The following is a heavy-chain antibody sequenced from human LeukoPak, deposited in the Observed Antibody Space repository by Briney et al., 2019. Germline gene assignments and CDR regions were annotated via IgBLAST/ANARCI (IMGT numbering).Heavy chain of an antibody. D-gene: IGHD5-18*01. CDR3: ARAVDTAMVYYFDY. V-gene: IGHV4-59*01. Sequence: SETLSLTCTVSGGSIGSYYWSWIRQPPGKGLECIGYIYYSGSTNYNPSLKSRVTISVDTSKNQFSLKLSSVTAADTAVYYCARAVDTAMVYYFDYWGQGTLVTVSS. J-gene: IGHJ4*02. CDR1: GGSIGSYY. CDR2: IYYSGST.